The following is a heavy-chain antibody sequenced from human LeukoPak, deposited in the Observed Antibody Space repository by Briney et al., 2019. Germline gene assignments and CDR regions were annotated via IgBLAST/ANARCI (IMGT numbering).Heavy chain of an antibody. Sequence: SVKVSCKASGGTFSSYAISWVRQAPGQGLEWMGRIIPILGIANYAQKFQGRVTITADKSTSTAYMELSSLRSEDTAVYYCARNLFTGSYYAPFDYSGQGTLVTVYS. CDR2: IIPILGIA. CDR1: GGTFSSYA. CDR3: ARNLFTGSYYAPFDY. J-gene: IGHJ4*02. D-gene: IGHD1-26*01. V-gene: IGHV1-69*04.